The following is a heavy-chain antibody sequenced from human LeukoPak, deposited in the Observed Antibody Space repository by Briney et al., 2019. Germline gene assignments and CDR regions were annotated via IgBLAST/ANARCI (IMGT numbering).Heavy chain of an antibody. V-gene: IGHV4-31*03. Sequence: SETLSLTCTVSGGSVSSGGYYWSWIRQHPGKGLEWIGYIYYSGSTYYNPSLKSRVTISVDTSKNQFFLKLSSVTAADTAVYYCVRLRITMIVVVITNFHGMDVWGQGTTVTVSS. CDR3: VRLRITMIVVVITNFHGMDV. D-gene: IGHD3-22*01. CDR1: GGSVSSGGYY. J-gene: IGHJ6*02. CDR2: IYYSGST.